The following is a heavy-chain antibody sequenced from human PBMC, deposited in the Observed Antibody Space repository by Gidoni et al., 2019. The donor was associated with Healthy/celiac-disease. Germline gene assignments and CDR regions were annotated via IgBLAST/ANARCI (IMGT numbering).Heavy chain of an antibody. D-gene: IGHD6-19*01. CDR3: ATPIAVAGTEEYY. Sequence: QVQLVQSGAEVKKPGSSVKVSCKASGGTFSSYAISWVRQAPGQGLEWMGRILPILGIANYAQKFQGRVTITADKSTSTAYMGLSSLRSEDTAVYYCATPIAVAGTEEYYWGQGTLVTVSS. CDR2: ILPILGIA. J-gene: IGHJ4*02. CDR1: GGTFSSYA. V-gene: IGHV1-69*09.